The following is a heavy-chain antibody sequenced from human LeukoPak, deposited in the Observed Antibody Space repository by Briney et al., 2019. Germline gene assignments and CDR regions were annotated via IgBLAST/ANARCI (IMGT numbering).Heavy chain of an antibody. CDR1: GYTFTSYG. J-gene: IGHJ6*02. CDR2: ISAYNGNT. CDR3: ARSPLRYFDWLLDHYYYGMDV. V-gene: IGHV1-18*01. Sequence: GASVTVSCKASGYTFTSYGIIWVRQAPGQGLEWMGWISAYNGNTNYAQKLQGRVTMTTDTSTSTAYMELRGLRSDDTAVYYCARSPLRYFDWLLDHYYYGMDVWGQGTTVTVSS. D-gene: IGHD3-9*01.